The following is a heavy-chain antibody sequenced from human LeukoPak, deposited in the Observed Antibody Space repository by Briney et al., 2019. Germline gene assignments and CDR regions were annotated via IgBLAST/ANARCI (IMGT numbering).Heavy chain of an antibody. J-gene: IGHJ4*02. CDR1: GGTFSSYA. D-gene: IGHD5-12*01. CDR2: IIPILGIA. V-gene: IGHV1-69*04. Sequence: GASVKVSCKASGGTFSSYAISWVRQAPGQGLEWMGRIIPILGIANYAQKFQGRVTITADKSTGTAYMELSSLRSEDTAVYYCARGAVRGYSDYWGQGTLVTVSS. CDR3: ARGAVRGYSDY.